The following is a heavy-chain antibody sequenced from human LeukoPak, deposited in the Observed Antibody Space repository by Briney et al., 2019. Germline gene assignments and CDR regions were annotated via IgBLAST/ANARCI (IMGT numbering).Heavy chain of an antibody. D-gene: IGHD6-19*01. Sequence: GGSLRLSCAASGFTFSSYAMSWVRQAPGKGLEWLSAISGSGGSTYYADSVKGRFTISRDNSKNTLYLQMNSLRAEDAAVYYCAKRGVSGWYPIDYWGQGTLVTVSS. CDR1: GFTFSSYA. CDR2: ISGSGGST. CDR3: AKRGVSGWYPIDY. J-gene: IGHJ4*02. V-gene: IGHV3-23*01.